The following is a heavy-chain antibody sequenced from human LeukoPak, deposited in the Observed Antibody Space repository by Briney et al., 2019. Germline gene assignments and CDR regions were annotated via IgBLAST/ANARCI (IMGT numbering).Heavy chain of an antibody. CDR2: IYYSGST. V-gene: IGHV4-39*07. D-gene: IGHD3-22*01. Sequence: SETLSLTCTVSGGSISSSSYYWGWIRQPPGKGLEWIGSIYYSGSTYYNPSLKSRVTISVDTSKNQFSLKLSSVTAADTAVYYCARVGGGGYYYDSSGYYSDYWGQGTLVTVSS. CDR3: ARVGGGGYYYDSSGYYSDY. CDR1: GGSISSSSYY. J-gene: IGHJ4*02.